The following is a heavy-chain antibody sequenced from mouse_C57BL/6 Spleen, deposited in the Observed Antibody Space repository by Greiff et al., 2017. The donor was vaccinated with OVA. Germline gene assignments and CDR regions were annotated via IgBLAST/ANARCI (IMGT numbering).Heavy chain of an antibody. CDR1: GYTFTDYY. CDR2: INPNNGGT. J-gene: IGHJ1*03. D-gene: IGHD1-1*01. CDR3: ARRRNYDWYFDV. V-gene: IGHV1-26*01. Sequence: VQLQQSGPELVKPGASVKISCKASGYTFTDYYMNWVKQSHGKSLEWIGDINPNNGGTSYNQKFKGKATLTVDKSSSTAYMELRSLTSEDSAVYDCARRRNYDWYFDVWGKGTTVTVSS.